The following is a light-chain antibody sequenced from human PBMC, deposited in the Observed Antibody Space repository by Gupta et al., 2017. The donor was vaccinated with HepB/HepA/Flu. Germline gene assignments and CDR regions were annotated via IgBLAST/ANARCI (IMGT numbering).Light chain of an antibody. V-gene: IGLV1-40*01. CDR3: QFYDSHLSRVV. CDR1: RSNIGAGYD. CDR2: GYT. Sequence: QSVLTQPPSVSASPGQRVTISCTGSRSNIGAGYDVHWYQQLPGTAPKLLIYGYTNRPSGVPNLFSGSKSGTSVSLAITGLQAEDEADYYCQFYDSHLSRVVFGGGTKLTVL. J-gene: IGLJ2*01.